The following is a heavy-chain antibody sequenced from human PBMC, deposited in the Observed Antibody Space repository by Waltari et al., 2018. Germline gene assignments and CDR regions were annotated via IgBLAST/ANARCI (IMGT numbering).Heavy chain of an antibody. J-gene: IGHJ3*02. CDR2: ISRSSSYI. CDR3: ARDFSGYDWARAFDI. CDR1: GFTFSSYS. V-gene: IGHV3-21*01. Sequence: EVQLVESGGGLVKPGGSLRLSCAASGFTFSSYSMNWVRQAPGKGLGWVSSISRSSSYIYYEDSVKGRFTISRDNAKNSLYLQMNSLRAEDTAVYYCARDFSGYDWARAFDIWGQGTMVTVSS. D-gene: IGHD5-12*01.